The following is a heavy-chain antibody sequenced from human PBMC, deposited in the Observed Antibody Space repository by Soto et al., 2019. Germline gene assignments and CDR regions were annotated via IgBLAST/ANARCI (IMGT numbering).Heavy chain of an antibody. CDR1: GYTFTSYA. CDR2: INAGNGNT. D-gene: IGHD2-2*01. Sequence: QVQLVQSGAEVKKPGASVKVSCKASGYTFTSYAMHWVRQAPGQRLEWMGWINAGNGNTKYSQKFRGRVTITRDTSASTAYMELSSLRSEDTAVYYCAREGGEYCSSTSCYPAAFDYWGQGTLVTVSS. V-gene: IGHV1-3*01. CDR3: AREGGEYCSSTSCYPAAFDY. J-gene: IGHJ4*02.